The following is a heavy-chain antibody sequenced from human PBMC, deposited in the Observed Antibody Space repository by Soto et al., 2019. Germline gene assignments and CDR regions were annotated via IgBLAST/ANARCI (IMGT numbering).Heavy chain of an antibody. J-gene: IGHJ5*02. CDR3: ARAGRIAARRFDP. CDR1: GGSISSYY. V-gene: IGHV4-59*01. D-gene: IGHD6-6*01. CDR2: IYYSGST. Sequence: SETLSLTCTVSGGSISSYYWSWIRQPPGKGLDWIGYIYYSGSTNYNPSLKSRVTISVDTSKNQFSLKLSSVTAADTAVYYCARAGRIAARRFDPWGQGTLVTVSS.